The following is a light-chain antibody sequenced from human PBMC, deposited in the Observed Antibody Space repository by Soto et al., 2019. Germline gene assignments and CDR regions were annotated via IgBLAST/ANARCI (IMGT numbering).Light chain of an antibody. V-gene: IGKV3-11*01. CDR3: QQRSNWPIT. Sequence: EIVLTQSPATLSLSPGERATLSCRAGQSVSSYLAWYQQKPGQAPRLLIYDASNRATGIPARFSGSGSGTEFTLTISSLEPEDFAVYYCQQRSNWPITFGQGTRLEIK. CDR2: DAS. CDR1: QSVSSY. J-gene: IGKJ5*01.